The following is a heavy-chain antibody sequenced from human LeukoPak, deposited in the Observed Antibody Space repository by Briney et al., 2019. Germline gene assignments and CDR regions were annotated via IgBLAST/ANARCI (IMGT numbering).Heavy chain of an antibody. D-gene: IGHD1-26*01. CDR1: GFTFSSYW. CDR3: ARDLHWGASDS. Sequence: PGGSLRLSCAASGFTFSSYWMSWVRQAPGKGLEWVANIKHDGSEKYYVDSVKGRFTISRDNAKNTLFLQMNSLRAEDTAIYYCARDLHWGASDSWGQGTLVTVSS. V-gene: IGHV3-7*01. CDR2: IKHDGSEK. J-gene: IGHJ4*02.